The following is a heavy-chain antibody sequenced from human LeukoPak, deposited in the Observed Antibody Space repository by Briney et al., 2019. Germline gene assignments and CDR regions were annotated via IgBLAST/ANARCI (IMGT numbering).Heavy chain of an antibody. CDR2: INQDGSQK. CDR1: GFTFNHAW. CDR3: ARLKDDVTKLDY. J-gene: IGHJ4*02. D-gene: IGHD2-8*01. V-gene: IGHV3-7*01. Sequence: PGGSLRLSCAASGFTFNHAWMSWVRQAPGKGLEWVANINQDGSQKRYVDSVQGRFTISRDNTKNSLFLQMNSLRAEDTAVYYCARLKDDVTKLDYWGQGTLVTVSS.